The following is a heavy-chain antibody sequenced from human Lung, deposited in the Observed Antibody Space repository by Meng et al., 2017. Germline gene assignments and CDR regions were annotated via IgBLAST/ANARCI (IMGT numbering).Heavy chain of an antibody. CDR2: INRDGTKP. V-gene: IGHV3-74*01. CDR1: GFTFTDHW. D-gene: IGHD1-1*01. Sequence: VGSGGVLFPPGGSLSLSCAASGFTFTDHWMHWVRQEPGKGLVWVSRINRDGTKPTYADSVKCRFTISRDNAKNTLYLQMNNLRAEDTAFYYCTNDRLNHWGQGALVTVSS. J-gene: IGHJ1*01. CDR3: TNDRLNH.